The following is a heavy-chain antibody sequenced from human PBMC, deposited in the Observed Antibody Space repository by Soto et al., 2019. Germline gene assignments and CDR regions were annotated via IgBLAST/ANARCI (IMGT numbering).Heavy chain of an antibody. J-gene: IGHJ6*02. Sequence: GASVKVSCKAAGYTFTSYYMHWVRQAPGQGLEWMGIINPSGGSTSYAQKFQGRVTMTRDTSTSTVYMELSSLRSEDTAVYYCARVCIAARSYYYYGMDVWGQGTTVTVSS. CDR1: GYTFTSYY. V-gene: IGHV1-46*01. D-gene: IGHD6-6*01. CDR2: INPSGGST. CDR3: ARVCIAARSYYYYGMDV.